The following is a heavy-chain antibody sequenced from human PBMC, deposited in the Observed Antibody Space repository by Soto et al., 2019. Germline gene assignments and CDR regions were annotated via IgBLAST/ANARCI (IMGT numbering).Heavy chain of an antibody. J-gene: IGHJ4*02. Sequence: GGSLRLSCAASGFTFSSYSMNWVRQAQGKGLXWVSXXXSXSXXXYXXXXVKGRFTISRDNAKNSLYLQMNSLRAEDTAVYYCARDRYGGKLNYWGQGTLLTVSS. CDR1: GFTFSSYS. D-gene: IGHD4-17*01. V-gene: IGHV3-21*01. CDR3: ARDRYGGKLNY. CDR2: XXSXSXXX.